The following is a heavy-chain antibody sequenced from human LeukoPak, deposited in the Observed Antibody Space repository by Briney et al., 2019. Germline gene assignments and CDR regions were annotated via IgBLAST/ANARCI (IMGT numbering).Heavy chain of an antibody. Sequence: SETLSLTCAVYGGSFSGYYWSWIRQPPGKGLEWIGEINHSGSTNYNPSLKSRVSISVDTSKNQFSLKLSSVTAADTAVYYCARGLGTGSLAYYYGMDVWGQGTTATVSS. CDR3: ARGLGTGSLAYYYGMDV. CDR1: GGSFSGYY. J-gene: IGHJ6*02. D-gene: IGHD1-1*01. CDR2: INHSGST. V-gene: IGHV4-34*01.